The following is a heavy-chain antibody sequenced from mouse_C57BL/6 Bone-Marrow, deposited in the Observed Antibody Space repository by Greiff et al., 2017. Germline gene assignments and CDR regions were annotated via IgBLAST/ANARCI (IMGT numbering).Heavy chain of an antibody. V-gene: IGHV1-54*01. J-gene: IGHJ1*03. CDR1: GYAFTNYL. Sequence: QVHVKQSGAELVRPGTSVKVSCKASGYAFTNYLIEWVKQRPGQGLEWIGVIHPGSGGTNYNEKFKGKATLTADKSSSTAYMQLSSLTSEDSAVYFCARTVVARWYFDVWGTGTTVTVSS. CDR3: ARTVVARWYFDV. CDR2: IHPGSGGT. D-gene: IGHD1-1*01.